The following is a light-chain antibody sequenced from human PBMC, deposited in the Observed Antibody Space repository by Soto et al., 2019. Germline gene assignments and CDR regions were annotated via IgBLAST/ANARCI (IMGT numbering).Light chain of an antibody. Sequence: DIQMTQSPSSLSASVGDRVSITCRASQTISKYLNWYQQKPGKAPKLLIYGASILQSGVPSRFSGSGSGTDFTLTINSLQPEDFATYYCQQAYSTPWTFGQGTKVDIK. CDR2: GAS. J-gene: IGKJ1*01. CDR3: QQAYSTPWT. CDR1: QTISKY. V-gene: IGKV1-39*01.